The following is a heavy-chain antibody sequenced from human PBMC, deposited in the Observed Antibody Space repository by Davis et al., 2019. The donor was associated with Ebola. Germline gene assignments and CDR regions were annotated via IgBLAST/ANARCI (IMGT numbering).Heavy chain of an antibody. CDR1: GGSISNYY. CDR3: AGAGFSSGWNFGF. CDR2: IYHSGHT. J-gene: IGHJ4*02. D-gene: IGHD6-19*01. V-gene: IGHV4-59*01. Sequence: MPSETLSLTCTVSGGSISNYYWSWIRQPPGKGLEWIGYIYHSGHTNSNPPLKSRVTISVDTSKNQFSLRLSSVTAADTAVYYCAGAGFSSGWNFGFWGQGTLVTVSS.